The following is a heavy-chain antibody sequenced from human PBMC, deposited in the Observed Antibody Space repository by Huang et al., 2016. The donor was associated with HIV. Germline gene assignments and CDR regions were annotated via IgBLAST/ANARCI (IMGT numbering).Heavy chain of an antibody. V-gene: IGHV3-74*01. CDR3: ARGSRQGKYYYGSGTAY. CDR1: GFTFSSYW. Sequence: EVQLVESGGGLVQPGGSLRLSCAASGFTFSSYWMPWVRQVPGKELVWVSHIKSDGSSTSYADSVKGRFTISRDNAKNTLYLQMNSLRAEDTAVYYCARGSRQGKYYYGSGTAYWGQGTLVTVSS. J-gene: IGHJ4*02. CDR2: IKSDGSST. D-gene: IGHD3-10*01.